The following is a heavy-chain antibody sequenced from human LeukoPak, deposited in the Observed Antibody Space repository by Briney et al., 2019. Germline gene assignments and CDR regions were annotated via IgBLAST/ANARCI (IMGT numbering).Heavy chain of an antibody. Sequence: GGSLRLSCAASGFTFSSYWMHWVRQAPGKGLVWVSRINSDGSSTSYADSVKGRFTISRDNAKNTLYLQMNSLRAEDTAVYYCARVGEFVVVTASTHSYYMDVWGKGTTVTVSS. V-gene: IGHV3-74*01. CDR1: GFTFSSYW. D-gene: IGHD2-21*02. CDR2: INSDGSST. J-gene: IGHJ6*03. CDR3: ARVGEFVVVTASTHSYYMDV.